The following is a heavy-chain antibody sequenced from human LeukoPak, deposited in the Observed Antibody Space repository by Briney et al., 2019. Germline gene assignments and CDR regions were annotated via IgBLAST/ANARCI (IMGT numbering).Heavy chain of an antibody. CDR1: GYTLTELS. Sequence: ASVKVSCKVSGYTLTELSMHWVRQAPGKGLEWMGGFDPEDGETIYAQKFQGRVTMTEDTSTDTAYMELSSLRSEDTAVYYCATAPSLVYSSGWYVFWGQGTLVTVSS. CDR3: ATAPSLVYSSGWYVF. D-gene: IGHD6-19*01. J-gene: IGHJ5*01. V-gene: IGHV1-24*01. CDR2: FDPEDGET.